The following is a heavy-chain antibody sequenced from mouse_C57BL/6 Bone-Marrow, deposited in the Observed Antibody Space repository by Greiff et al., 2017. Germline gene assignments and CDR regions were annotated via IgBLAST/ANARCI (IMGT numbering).Heavy chain of an antibody. CDR1: GFTFSSYA. D-gene: IGHD1-1*01. Sequence: EVQLVESGGGLVKPGGSLKLSCAASGFTFSSYAMSWVRQTPEKRLEWVATISDGGSYTYYPDNVKGRFTISRDNAKNNLYLQMSQLKSEDTAMYYWARGTTVVDYYAMDYWGQGTSVTVSS. J-gene: IGHJ4*01. CDR2: ISDGGSYT. V-gene: IGHV5-4*01. CDR3: ARGTTVVDYYAMDY.